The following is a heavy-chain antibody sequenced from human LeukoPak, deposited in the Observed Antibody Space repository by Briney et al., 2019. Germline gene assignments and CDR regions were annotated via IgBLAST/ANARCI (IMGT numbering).Heavy chain of an antibody. CDR1: GGFISTYY. CDR2: IHERGST. CDR3: AKSPRTVNTIFDS. J-gene: IGHJ4*02. Sequence: PSETLSLTCTVSGGFISTYYWTWLRQSPEKGLEWIGYIHERGSTNHNPSLKSRVTMSVDTSKNQFSLKLTSVTAADTAVYFCAKSPRTVNTIFDSWGQGTLVTVSS. V-gene: IGHV4-59*01. D-gene: IGHD3-3*01.